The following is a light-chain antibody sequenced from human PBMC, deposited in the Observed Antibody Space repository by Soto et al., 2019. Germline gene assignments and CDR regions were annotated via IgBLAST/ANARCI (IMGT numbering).Light chain of an antibody. J-gene: IGLJ2*01. CDR3: YSAAGIDLVV. V-gene: IGLV1-44*01. CDR1: FSNLERNT. CDR2: NNN. Sequence: QSVLAQPPSASGTPGQRVTISCSGSFSNLERNTVNWYQQLPGTAPKLLIYNNNERPSGVPDRFSGSKSGASASLAISELQSEDEADYYCYSAAGIDLVVFGGGTKLTVL.